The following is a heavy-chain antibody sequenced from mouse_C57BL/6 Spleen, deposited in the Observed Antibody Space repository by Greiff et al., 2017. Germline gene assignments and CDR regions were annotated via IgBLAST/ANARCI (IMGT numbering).Heavy chain of an antibody. Sequence: QVQLKQPGTELVKPGASVKLSCKASGYTFTSYWMHWVKQRPGQGLEWIGNINPSNGGTNYNEKFKSKATLTVDKSSSTAYMQLSSLTSEDSAVYYCAIYGSSYSYYFDYWGQGTTLTVSS. CDR1: GYTFTSYW. V-gene: IGHV1-53*01. CDR3: AIYGSSYSYYFDY. CDR2: INPSNGGT. D-gene: IGHD1-1*01. J-gene: IGHJ2*01.